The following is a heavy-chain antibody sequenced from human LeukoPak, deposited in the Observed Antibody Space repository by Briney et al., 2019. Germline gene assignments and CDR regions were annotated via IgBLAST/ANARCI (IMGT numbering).Heavy chain of an antibody. CDR2: IYYSGST. D-gene: IGHD1-26*01. J-gene: IGHJ4*02. CDR1: GGSISSYY. Sequence: PSETLSLTCTVSGGSISSYYWSWIRQPPGKGLEWIGYIYYSGSTNYNPSLKSRVTISVDTSKNQFSLKLSSVTAADTAVYYCARETVGATIISWGQGTLSPSPQ. V-gene: IGHV4-59*01. CDR3: ARETVGATIIS.